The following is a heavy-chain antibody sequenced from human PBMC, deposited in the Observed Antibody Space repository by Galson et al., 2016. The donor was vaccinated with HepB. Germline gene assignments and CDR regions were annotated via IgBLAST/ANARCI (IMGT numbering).Heavy chain of an antibody. Sequence: SLRLSCAASGFTVTNNYIIWVRQAPGKGLEWVSLIYSGGERRYADSVKGRFTISRDNSKNTVYLQMDSLRPEDTGVYFCVRDSGGYRDGPQYYLDYWGQGVLVTVSS. V-gene: IGHV3-53*01. J-gene: IGHJ4*02. CDR1: GFTVTNNY. CDR3: VRDSGGYRDGPQYYLDY. CDR2: IYSGGER. D-gene: IGHD5-18*01.